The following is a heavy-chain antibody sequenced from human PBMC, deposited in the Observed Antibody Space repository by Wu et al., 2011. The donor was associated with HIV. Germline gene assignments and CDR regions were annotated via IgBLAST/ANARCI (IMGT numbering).Heavy chain of an antibody. D-gene: IGHD5-12*01. V-gene: IGHV1-69*06. J-gene: IGHJ6*02. CDR3: ARASGYNFLRLYYGMDV. CDR2: ILPMFGST. CDR1: GNTFSGYA. Sequence: GSSVKVSCKASGNTFSGYAVSWVRQAPGQGLEWMGGILPMFGSTNYARKFQGRVTITADKSTSTAYMELSSLRSEDTAVYYCARASGYNFLRLYYGMDVWGQGTTVSVSS.